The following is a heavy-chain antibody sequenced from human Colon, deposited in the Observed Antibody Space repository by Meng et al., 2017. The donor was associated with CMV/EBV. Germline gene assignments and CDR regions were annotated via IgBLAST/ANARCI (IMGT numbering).Heavy chain of an antibody. Sequence: SETLSLTCTVSGASITDYWWSWIRQSPGRGLEWIGYIHYSGTTKHNPSHRSRVAMSVDTSKNLFSLKLTSVTAADTAVYYCVRDSYVYNSDTYNWFDPWGQGTLVTVSS. CDR2: IHYSGTT. CDR1: GASITDYW. J-gene: IGHJ5*02. CDR3: VRDSYVYNSDTYNWFDP. D-gene: IGHD3-10*02. V-gene: IGHV4-59*01.